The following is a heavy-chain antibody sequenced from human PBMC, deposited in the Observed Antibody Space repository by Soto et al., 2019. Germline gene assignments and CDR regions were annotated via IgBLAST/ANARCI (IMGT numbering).Heavy chain of an antibody. CDR2: ITGSSSNL. CDR1: GFTFSDYA. V-gene: IGHV3-23*01. Sequence: EVQLLESGGGLEQPGGSLRLSCAASGFTFSDYAMSWVRQAPGKGLEWVTTITGSSSNLYYTDSVKGRFAISRDNSKNTLYLQMNSLRDGDTAVYYCARGFSAGKGSPPDYWGQGTLVTVSS. J-gene: IGHJ4*02. D-gene: IGHD3-10*01. CDR3: ARGFSAGKGSPPDY.